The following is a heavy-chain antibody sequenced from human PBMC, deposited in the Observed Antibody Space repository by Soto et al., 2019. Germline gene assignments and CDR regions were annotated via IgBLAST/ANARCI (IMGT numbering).Heavy chain of an antibody. Sequence: ASVKVSCKASGYTFTSYGISWVRQAPGQGLEWMGWISAYNGNTNYAQKLQGRVTMTTDTSTSTAYMELRSLRSDDTAVYYCARDCEQQLPYGMDVWGQGTTVTVSS. D-gene: IGHD6-13*01. CDR2: ISAYNGNT. CDR1: GYTFTSYG. V-gene: IGHV1-18*01. J-gene: IGHJ6*02. CDR3: ARDCEQQLPYGMDV.